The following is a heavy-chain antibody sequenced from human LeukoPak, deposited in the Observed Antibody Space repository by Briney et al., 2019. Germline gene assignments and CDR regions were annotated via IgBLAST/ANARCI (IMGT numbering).Heavy chain of an antibody. CDR2: IRYDGSNK. CDR1: GFTFSSYG. D-gene: IGHD3-22*01. J-gene: IGHJ5*02. V-gene: IGHV3-30*02. Sequence: PGGSLRLSCAASGFTFSSYGMHWVRQAPGKGLEWVAFIRYDGSNKYYADSVKGRFTISRDNSKNTLYLQMNSLRAEDTAVYYCARDRAYYYDSSGRNRPSNWFDPWGQGTLVTVSS. CDR3: ARDRAYYYDSSGRNRPSNWFDP.